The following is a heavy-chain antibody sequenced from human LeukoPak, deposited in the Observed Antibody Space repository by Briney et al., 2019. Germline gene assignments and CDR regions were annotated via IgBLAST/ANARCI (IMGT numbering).Heavy chain of an antibody. J-gene: IGHJ4*02. V-gene: IGHV4-39*01. CDR1: GGSVSSSIYY. D-gene: IGHD3-9*01. Sequence: SETLSLTCTDSGGSVSSSIYYWGWIRQPPGKGLEWIGSIYYSGGTSYNPSLKSRVTISVDTSKNQFSLKLTSVTAADTAVYYCASRNDILSGYVFDFWGQGTLVTVSS. CDR2: IYYSGGT. CDR3: ASRNDILSGYVFDF.